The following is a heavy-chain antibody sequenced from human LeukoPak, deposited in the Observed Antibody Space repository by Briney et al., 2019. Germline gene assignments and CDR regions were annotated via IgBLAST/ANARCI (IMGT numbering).Heavy chain of an antibody. D-gene: IGHD3-22*01. CDR1: GFTFSSYA. J-gene: IGHJ4*02. CDR2: ISGSGGST. Sequence: PGGSLRLSCAASGFTFSSYAMSWVRQAPGKGLEWVSAISGSGGSTYYADSVKGRFTISRDNSKNTLYLQMNSLRAEDTAVYYCAKDYYYYDSSGSYFDYWGQGTLVTVSS. V-gene: IGHV3-23*01. CDR3: AKDYYYYDSSGSYFDY.